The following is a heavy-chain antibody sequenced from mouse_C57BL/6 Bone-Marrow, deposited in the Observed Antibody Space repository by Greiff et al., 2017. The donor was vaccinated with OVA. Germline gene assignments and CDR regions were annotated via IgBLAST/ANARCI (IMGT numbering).Heavy chain of an antibody. V-gene: IGHV1-81*01. Sequence: QVQLQQSGAELARPGASVKLSCKASGYTFTSYGISWVKQRTGQGLEWIGEIYPRSGNTYYNEKFKGKATLTADKSSSTAYMELRSLTSEDSAVYFCARKRKDTTVVALFAYWGQGTLVTVSA. D-gene: IGHD1-1*01. J-gene: IGHJ3*01. CDR3: ARKRKDTTVVALFAY. CDR1: GYTFTSYG. CDR2: IYPRSGNT.